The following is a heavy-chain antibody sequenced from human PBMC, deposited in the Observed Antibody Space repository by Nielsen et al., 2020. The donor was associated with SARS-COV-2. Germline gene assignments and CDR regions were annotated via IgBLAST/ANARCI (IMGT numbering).Heavy chain of an antibody. J-gene: IGHJ6*02. D-gene: IGHD3-10*01. CDR3: ARDLGFGEFLYGMDV. Sequence: SVKVSCKASGGTFSSYAISWARQAPGQGLEWMGGIIPIFGTANYAQKFQGRVTITADESTSTAYMELSSLRSEDTAVYYCARDLGFGEFLYGMDVWGQGTTVTVSS. CDR2: IIPIFGTA. V-gene: IGHV1-69*13. CDR1: GGTFSSYA.